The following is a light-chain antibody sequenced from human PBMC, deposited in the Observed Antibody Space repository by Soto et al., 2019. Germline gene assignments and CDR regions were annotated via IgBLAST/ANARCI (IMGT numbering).Light chain of an antibody. CDR3: QQLNNYPRT. J-gene: IGKJ1*01. V-gene: IGKV1-9*01. CDR2: TAS. Sequence: DIQLTQSPSFLSASVGDRVTITCRASQGINNYLAWYQQKPGKAPKLLIYTASTLQSGVPSRFSGSGSGTELTLTTSSLQPEDFATYYCQQLNNYPRTFGQGTKVEIK. CDR1: QGINNY.